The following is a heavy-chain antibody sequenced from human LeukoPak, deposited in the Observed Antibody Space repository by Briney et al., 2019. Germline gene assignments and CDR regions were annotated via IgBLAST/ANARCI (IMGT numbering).Heavy chain of an antibody. CDR1: GFTFSSYW. V-gene: IGHV3-7*03. CDR2: IKQDGSEK. D-gene: IGHD3-16*02. J-gene: IGHJ6*02. CDR3: AKEGYYDYVWGSYPGMDV. Sequence: GGSLRLSCAASGFTFSSYWMSWVRQAPGKGLEWVANIKQDGSEKYYVDSVKGRFTISRDNAKNSLYLQMNSLRAEDTAVYYCAKEGYYDYVWGSYPGMDVWGQGTTVTVSS.